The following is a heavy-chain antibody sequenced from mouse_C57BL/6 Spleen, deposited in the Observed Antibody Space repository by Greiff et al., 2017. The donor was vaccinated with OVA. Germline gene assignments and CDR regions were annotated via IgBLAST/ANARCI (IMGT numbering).Heavy chain of an antibody. CDR1: GYTFTSYW. Sequence: VQLQQPGAELVKPGASVKVSCKASGYTFTSYWMHWVKRRPGQGLEWIGRIHPSDSDTNYNQKFKGKATLTVDKSSSTAYMQLSSLTSEDSAVYDCAMDWDDYYAMDYWGQGTSVTVSS. V-gene: IGHV1-74*01. D-gene: IGHD4-1*01. J-gene: IGHJ4*01. CDR3: AMDWDDYYAMDY. CDR2: IHPSDSDT.